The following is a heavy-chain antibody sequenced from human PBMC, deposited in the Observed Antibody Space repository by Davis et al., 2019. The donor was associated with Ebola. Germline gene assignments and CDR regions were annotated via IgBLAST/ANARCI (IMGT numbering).Heavy chain of an antibody. D-gene: IGHD1-26*01. CDR1: GFTFSSYE. V-gene: IGHV3-48*03. CDR2: ISSSSSTI. Sequence: GESLKISCAASGFTFSSYEMNWVRQAPGKGLEWVSYISSSSSTIYYADSVKGRFTISRDNAKNSLYLQMNSLRAEDTAVYYCASMGGALGATPGELFDYWGQGTLVTVSS. J-gene: IGHJ4*02. CDR3: ASMGGALGATPGELFDY.